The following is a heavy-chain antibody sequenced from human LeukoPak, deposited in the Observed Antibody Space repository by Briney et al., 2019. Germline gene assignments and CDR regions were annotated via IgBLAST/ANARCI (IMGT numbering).Heavy chain of an antibody. CDR2: IYYSGST. Sequence: SETLSLTCIVSGGSISSYYWSWIRQPPGKGLEWIGYIYYSGSTNYNPSLKSRVTISVDTSKNQFSLKLSSVTAADTAVYYCARPTSSGWYDAFDIWGQGTMVTVSS. CDR1: GGSISSYY. D-gene: IGHD6-19*01. CDR3: ARPTSSGWYDAFDI. V-gene: IGHV4-59*01. J-gene: IGHJ3*02.